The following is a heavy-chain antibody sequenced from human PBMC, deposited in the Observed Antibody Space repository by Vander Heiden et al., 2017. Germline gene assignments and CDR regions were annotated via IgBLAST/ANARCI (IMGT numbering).Heavy chain of an antibody. V-gene: IGHV4-34*01. CDR1: GGSFSGYY. D-gene: IGHD4-17*01. Sequence: QVQLQQWGAGLLTPSETLSLTCAVYGGSFSGYYWSWIRQPPGKGLEWIGEINHSGSTNYNPSLKSRVTISVDTSKNQFSLKLSSVTAADTAVYYCARGYYGDGSADAFDIWGQGTMVTVSS. CDR3: ARGYYGDGSADAFDI. J-gene: IGHJ3*02. CDR2: INHSGST.